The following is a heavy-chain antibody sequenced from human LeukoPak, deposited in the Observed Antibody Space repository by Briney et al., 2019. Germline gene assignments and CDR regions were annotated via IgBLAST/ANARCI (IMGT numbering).Heavy chain of an antibody. V-gene: IGHV3-9*01. J-gene: IGHJ4*02. D-gene: IGHD7-27*01. CDR3: AKLSGDQGY. CDR1: GFTFDDYG. Sequence: PGRSLRLSCAASGFTFDDYGMHWVRQAPGKGLEWVSGISWNSGSIGYADSVKGRFTISRDNAKNSLYLQMNSLRAEDTALYYCAKLSGDQGYWGQGTLVTVSS. CDR2: ISWNSGSI.